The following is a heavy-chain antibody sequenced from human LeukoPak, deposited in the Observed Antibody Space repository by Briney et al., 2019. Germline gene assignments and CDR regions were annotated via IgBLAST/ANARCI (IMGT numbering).Heavy chain of an antibody. CDR2: INPNSGVT. D-gene: IGHD3-10*01. Sequence: ASVKVSCKTSGYTFTGYYIHWVRQAPGQGLEWMGWINPNSGVTNYAQRFQGRVTMTRDTSISTAYMELSRLRSDDTAVYFCARVVGVRYYGSGSYLLYWGQGTLVTVSS. CDR3: ARVVGVRYYGSGSYLLY. V-gene: IGHV1-2*02. CDR1: GYTFTGYY. J-gene: IGHJ4*02.